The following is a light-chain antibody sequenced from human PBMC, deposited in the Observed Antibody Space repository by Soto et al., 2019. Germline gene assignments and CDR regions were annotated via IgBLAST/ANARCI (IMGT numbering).Light chain of an antibody. Sequence: EIPITPSASSLSASVGARVTPARRASQSISSYLNWHKQKPGKAPKVVSYAASSLQSGVPSRVSGSGSGTDFTLTIISLPPEYFETYYCQQSSSTPRTFGQGTNVDIK. CDR1: QSISSY. J-gene: IGKJ1*01. V-gene: IGKV1-39*01. CDR2: AAS. CDR3: QQSSSTPRT.